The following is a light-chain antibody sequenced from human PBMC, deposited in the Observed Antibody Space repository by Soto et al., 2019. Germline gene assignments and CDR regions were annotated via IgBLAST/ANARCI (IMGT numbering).Light chain of an antibody. Sequence: EIVMTQSPATLSVSPGERATLSCRASQSVSSNLAWYQQKPGQAPRLLIYGASTRATGIPARFSGSGYGTECTLTISSLQSEDFAVYSCQHYNNWPTLTFGGGTKVEIK. V-gene: IGKV3-15*01. J-gene: IGKJ4*01. CDR2: GAS. CDR1: QSVSSN. CDR3: QHYNNWPTLT.